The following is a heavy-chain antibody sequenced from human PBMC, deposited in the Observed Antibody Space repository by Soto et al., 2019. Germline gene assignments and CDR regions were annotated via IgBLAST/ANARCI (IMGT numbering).Heavy chain of an antibody. CDR3: ARANDILTGYRPNYYYYGIDV. Sequence: ASVQVSCKAFGYTFTSYGISWVRQAPGQGLEWMGWISAYNGNTNYAQKLQGRVTMTTDTSTSTAYMELRSLRSDDTAVYYCARANDILTGYRPNYYYYGIDVWGQGTTVTVSS. V-gene: IGHV1-18*04. CDR2: ISAYNGNT. CDR1: GYTFTSYG. D-gene: IGHD3-9*01. J-gene: IGHJ6*02.